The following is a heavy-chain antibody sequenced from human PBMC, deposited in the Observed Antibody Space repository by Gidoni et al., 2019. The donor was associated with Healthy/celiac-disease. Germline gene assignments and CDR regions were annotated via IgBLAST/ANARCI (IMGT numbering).Heavy chain of an antibody. CDR2: IYTSGST. J-gene: IGHJ2*01. Sequence: QVQLQESGPGLVTPSQPLSLPFTVSVGSLSSVTSSLIWIRQPAGKGLEWIGRIYTSGSTNYNPSLKSRVTISVDTSKNQFSLKLSSVTAADTAVYYCAREGRYCSSTSCYLGDWYFDLWGRGTLVTVSS. CDR3: AREGRYCSSTSCYLGDWYFDL. D-gene: IGHD2-2*01. V-gene: IGHV4-61*02. CDR1: VGSLSSVTSS.